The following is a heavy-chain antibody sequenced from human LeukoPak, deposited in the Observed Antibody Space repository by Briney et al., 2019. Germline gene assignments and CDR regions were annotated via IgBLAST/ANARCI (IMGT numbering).Heavy chain of an antibody. V-gene: IGHV4-59*01. CDR1: GGSISSYY. D-gene: IGHD2-8*01. CDR2: IYYSGST. CDR3: ARGPNGYYFDY. J-gene: IGHJ4*02. Sequence: TSETLSLTCTVSGGSISSYYWSWIRQPPGKGLEWIGYIYYSGSTNYNPSLKSRVTISVDTSKNQFSLKLSSVTAADTAVYYCARGPNGYYFDYWGQGTLVTVSS.